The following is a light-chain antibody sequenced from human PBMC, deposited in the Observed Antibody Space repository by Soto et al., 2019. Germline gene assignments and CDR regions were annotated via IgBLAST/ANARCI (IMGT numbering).Light chain of an antibody. J-gene: IGKJ5*01. CDR2: AAS. CDR1: QGISSY. Sequence: DIQLTQSPSFLSASVGDRVTITCRASQGISSYLAWYQQKPGKAPKLLIYAASTLHSGVPSRFSGSGSGTNFTLTISSLQPEDVAFYYCQQANSFPLSFGQGTRLEIK. V-gene: IGKV1-9*01. CDR3: QQANSFPLS.